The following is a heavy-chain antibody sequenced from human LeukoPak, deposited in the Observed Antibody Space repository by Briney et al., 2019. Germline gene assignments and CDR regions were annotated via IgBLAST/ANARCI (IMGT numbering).Heavy chain of an antibody. J-gene: IGHJ3*02. D-gene: IGHD6-19*01. CDR1: GFTFSGYA. CDR3: ARLGSGWADAFDI. Sequence: PGGSLRLSRAASGFTFSGYAMSWVRQAPGKGLEWVSHIHYSPGYTYYAYSVQGRFTISRDNSKNTLYLQMNSLRAEDTAVYYCARLGSGWADAFDIWGQATRLTVSS. CDR2: IHYSPGYT. V-gene: IGHV3-23*01.